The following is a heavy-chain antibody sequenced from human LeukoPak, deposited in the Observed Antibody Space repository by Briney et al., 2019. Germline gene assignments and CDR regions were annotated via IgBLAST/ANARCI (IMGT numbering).Heavy chain of an antibody. D-gene: IGHD3-10*01. CDR2: IYYSGST. J-gene: IGHJ4*02. CDR1: GGFISSSSYY. V-gene: IGHV4-39*01. CDR3: ASFSGGFGFDY. Sequence: SETLSLTCTVSGGFISSSSYYWGWIRQPPGKGLEWIGSIYYSGSTCYNPSLKSRVTISVDTSKNQFSLKLSSVTAADTAVYYCASFSGGFGFDYWGQGTLVTVSS.